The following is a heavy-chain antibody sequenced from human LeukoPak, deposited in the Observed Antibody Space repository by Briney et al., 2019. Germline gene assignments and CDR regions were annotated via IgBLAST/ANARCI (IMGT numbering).Heavy chain of an antibody. CDR3: ARDIKRSRARWENLGFDP. CDR1: GYTFTSYD. CDR2: MNPNSGNT. V-gene: IGHV1-8*02. D-gene: IGHD1-14*01. J-gene: IGHJ5*02. Sequence: GASVKVSCKASGYTFTSYDINWVRQATGQGLEWMGWMNPNSGNTGYAQKFQGRVTMTTDTSTSTAYMELRSLRSDDTAVYYCARDIKRSRARWENLGFDPWGQGTLVTVSS.